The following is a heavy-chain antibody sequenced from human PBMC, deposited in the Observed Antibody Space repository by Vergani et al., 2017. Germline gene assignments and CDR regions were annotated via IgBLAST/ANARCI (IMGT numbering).Heavy chain of an antibody. Sequence: QVQLQESGPGLVKPSETLSLTCTVSGGSISSYYWSWIRQPPGKGLEWIGYIYYSGSTNYNPSLKSRVTISVDTSKDQFSLKLSPVTAADTAVYYCARPIAVAGTSWFDPWGQGTLVTVSS. CDR3: ARPIAVAGTSWFDP. CDR1: GGSISSYY. D-gene: IGHD6-19*01. CDR2: IYYSGST. V-gene: IGHV4-59*08. J-gene: IGHJ5*02.